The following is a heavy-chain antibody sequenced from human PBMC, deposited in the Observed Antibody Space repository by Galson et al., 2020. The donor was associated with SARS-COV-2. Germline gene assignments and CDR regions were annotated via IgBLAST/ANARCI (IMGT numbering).Heavy chain of an antibody. Sequence: SETLSLTCTVSGYSVSTTTYWGWVRQPPGRGLTWIGRVYPSVTTYYTPSPTSRVNQPVDTSKNQFSLRLDSVTAADTAIYYCARQGVNMIVLVTVPGWYFDLWGRGTLVTVSS. CDR1: GYSVSTTTY. CDR3: ARQGVNMIVLVTVPGWYFDL. CDR2: VYPSVTT. D-gene: IGHD3-22*01. J-gene: IGHJ2*01. V-gene: IGHV4-38-2*02.